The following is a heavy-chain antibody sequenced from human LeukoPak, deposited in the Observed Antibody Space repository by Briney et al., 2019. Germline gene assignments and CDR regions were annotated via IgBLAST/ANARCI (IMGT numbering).Heavy chain of an antibody. CDR3: ARGLYCSSTSCPCDY. D-gene: IGHD2-2*01. CDR1: GGSFSGYY. J-gene: IGHJ4*02. V-gene: IGHV4-34*01. Sequence: SETLSLTCAVYGGSFSGYYWSWIRQPPGKGLEWIGEIHHSGSTNYNPSLKSRVTISVDTSENQFSLKLSSVTAADTAVYYCARGLYCSSTSCPCDYWGQGTLVTVSS. CDR2: IHHSGST.